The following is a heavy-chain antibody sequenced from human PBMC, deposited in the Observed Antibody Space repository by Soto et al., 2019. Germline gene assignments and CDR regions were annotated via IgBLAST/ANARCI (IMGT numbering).Heavy chain of an antibody. V-gene: IGHV3-74*01. Sequence: PGGSLRLSCAASGFTFSSYWMHWVRQAPGKGLVWVSRINSDGSSTSYADSVKGRFTISRDNAKNTLYLQMNSLRAEDTAVYYCARDLFSGSYYRSIDYWGQGTLVTVSS. CDR3: ARDLFSGSYYRSIDY. CDR1: GFTFSSYW. CDR2: INSDGSST. D-gene: IGHD1-26*01. J-gene: IGHJ4*02.